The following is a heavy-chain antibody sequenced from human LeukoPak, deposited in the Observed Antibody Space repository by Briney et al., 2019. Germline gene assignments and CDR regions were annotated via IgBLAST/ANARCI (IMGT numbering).Heavy chain of an antibody. J-gene: IGHJ3*01. CDR2: ISHSGGST. Sequence: GGSLRLSCAASGFTFSSYAMSWVRQAPGKGLEWVSAISHSGGSTYYADSVKGRFTISRDNAKNSLYLQMNSLKAEDTALYYCARDTHYYGSGSPAFDFWGRGTMVTVSS. CDR1: GFTFSSYA. D-gene: IGHD3-10*01. V-gene: IGHV3-23*01. CDR3: ARDTHYYGSGSPAFDF.